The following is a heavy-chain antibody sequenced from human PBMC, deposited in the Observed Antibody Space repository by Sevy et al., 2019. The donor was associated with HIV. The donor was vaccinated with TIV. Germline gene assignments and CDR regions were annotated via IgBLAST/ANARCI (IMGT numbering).Heavy chain of an antibody. CDR2: IYGSRGVT. D-gene: IGHD3-22*01. CDR3: AGGRYDSSGSFDAFDI. Sequence: GGSLRLSCAASGFTFSSYALNWVRQAPGKGLEWVSTIYGSRGVTYYADYVKGRFTISRDNSKNTMYLQMNSLRTEDTAVYFCAGGRYDSSGSFDAFDIWGQGTMVTV. V-gene: IGHV3-23*01. CDR1: GFTFSSYA. J-gene: IGHJ3*02.